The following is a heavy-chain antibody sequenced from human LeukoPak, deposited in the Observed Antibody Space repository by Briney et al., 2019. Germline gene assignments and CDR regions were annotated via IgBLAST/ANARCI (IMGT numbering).Heavy chain of an antibody. V-gene: IGHV3-53*05. CDR1: GFTVSRNY. CDR2: IYSDGST. CDR3: AKDFYYDSSGYYRYYFDY. Sequence: GGSLRLSCAASGFTVSRNYMSWVRQAPGKGLEWVSEIYSDGSTYYADSVKGRFTISRDNSKNTLYLQMNSLRAEDTAVYYCAKDFYYDSSGYYRYYFDYWGQGTLVTVSS. D-gene: IGHD3-22*01. J-gene: IGHJ4*02.